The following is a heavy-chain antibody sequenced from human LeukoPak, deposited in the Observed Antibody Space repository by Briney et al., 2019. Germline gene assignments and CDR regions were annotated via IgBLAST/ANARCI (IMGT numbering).Heavy chain of an antibody. D-gene: IGHD3-16*01. J-gene: IGHJ4*02. CDR1: DDSISDYY. CDR3: TRGAGWLIDY. CDR2: FHNSGTS. Sequence: SETLSLTCTVSDDSISDYYRGWIRQPPGKGLEWIGYFHNSGTSTYNPSLKSRVTISADTSKNQFSLKLNLTTADTAVYYCTRGAGWLIDYWGQGILVTVSS. V-gene: IGHV4-59*01.